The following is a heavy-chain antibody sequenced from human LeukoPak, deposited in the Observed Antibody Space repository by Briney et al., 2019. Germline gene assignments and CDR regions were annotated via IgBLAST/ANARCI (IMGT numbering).Heavy chain of an antibody. CDR1: GFTFSSYG. Sequence: GGSLRLSCAASGFTFSSYGMHWVRQAPGKGLEWVAFIRYDGSNKYYADSVKGRFTISRDNSKNTLYLQMNSLRAEDTAVYYCAKDRGKVGYYYMDVWGKGTTVTVSS. J-gene: IGHJ6*03. V-gene: IGHV3-30*02. D-gene: IGHD3-10*01. CDR3: AKDRGKVGYYYMDV. CDR2: IRYDGSNK.